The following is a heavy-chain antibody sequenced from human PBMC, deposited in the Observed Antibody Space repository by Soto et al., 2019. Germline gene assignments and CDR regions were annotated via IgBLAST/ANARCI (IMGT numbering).Heavy chain of an antibody. CDR2: INHSGST. J-gene: IGHJ4*02. V-gene: IGHV4-34*01. CDR3: ARGGGLRYFDWLWDY. CDR1: GGSFSGYY. Sequence: SLTCAVYGGSFSGYYWSWIRQPPGKGLEWIGEINHSGSTNYNPSLKSRVTISVDTSKNQFSLKLSSVTAADTAVYYCARGGGLRYFDWLWDYCGQGTLVTVPQ. D-gene: IGHD3-9*01.